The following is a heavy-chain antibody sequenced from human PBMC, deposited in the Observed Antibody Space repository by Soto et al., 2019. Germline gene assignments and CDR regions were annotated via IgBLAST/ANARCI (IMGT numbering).Heavy chain of an antibody. Sequence: SETLSLTCTVSGGSISSSSYYWGWIRQPPGKGLEWIGSIYYSGSTYYNPSLKSRVTISVDTSKNQFSLKLSSVTAADPAVYYCASKIAYSRGYLAKYFQHWAQGTLVTVSS. CDR3: ASKIAYSRGYLAKYFQH. D-gene: IGHD3-22*01. J-gene: IGHJ1*01. V-gene: IGHV4-39*01. CDR1: GGSISSSSYY. CDR2: IYYSGST.